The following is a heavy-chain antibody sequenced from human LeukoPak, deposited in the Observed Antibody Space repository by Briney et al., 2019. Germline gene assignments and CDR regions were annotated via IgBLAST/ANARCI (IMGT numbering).Heavy chain of an antibody. J-gene: IGHJ3*02. CDR2: ISAYNGNT. V-gene: IGHV1-18*01. D-gene: IGHD1-26*01. CDR3: ARDRDRSTNQWELPQDAFDI. CDR1: GDTFTSYG. Sequence: AAVKVSCKAAGDTFTSYGISGVGQAPGQGGEWMGGISAYNGNTNYAQKLQGRVTMTTATSPSPAYMELTSLRSDDTAVYYCARDRDRSTNQWELPQDAFDIWGQGTMVTVSS.